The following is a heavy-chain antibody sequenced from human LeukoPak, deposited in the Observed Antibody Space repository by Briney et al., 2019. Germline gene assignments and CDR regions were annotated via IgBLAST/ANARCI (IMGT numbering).Heavy chain of an antibody. D-gene: IGHD6-13*01. J-gene: IGHJ2*01. V-gene: IGHV4-59*01. CDR3: ARMIAAAGTEYFDL. CDR2: INYSGNT. CDR1: GGSISSYY. Sequence: SETLSLACTVSGGSISSYYWNWIRQPPGKGLEWIGYINYSGNTNYNPSLKSRVTISVDTSKNQFSLKVNSVTTADTAVYYCARMIAAAGTEYFDLWGRGTLVTVSS.